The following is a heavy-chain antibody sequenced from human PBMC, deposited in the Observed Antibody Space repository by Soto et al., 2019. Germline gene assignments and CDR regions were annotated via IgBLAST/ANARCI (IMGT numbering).Heavy chain of an antibody. CDR2: IYSGGST. Sequence: EVQLVESGGGLIQPGGSLRLSCAASGFTVSSNYMSWVRQAPGKGLEWVSVIYSGGSTYYADSVKGRFTISRDNSKNTLYLHMNSLRAEDTAVYYCARDPLVDTAMDPDYYYGMDVWGQGTTVTVSS. V-gene: IGHV3-53*01. D-gene: IGHD5-18*01. CDR3: ARDPLVDTAMDPDYYYGMDV. CDR1: GFTVSSNY. J-gene: IGHJ6*02.